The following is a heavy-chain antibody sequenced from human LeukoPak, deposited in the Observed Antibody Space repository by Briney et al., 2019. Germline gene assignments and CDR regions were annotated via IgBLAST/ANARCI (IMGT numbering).Heavy chain of an antibody. CDR1: GFTFSSYG. J-gene: IGHJ3*02. Sequence: PGGSLRLSCAASGFTFSSYGMHWVRQAPGKGLEWVSAISVDGSHTYYADSVKGRFTTSRDNSRNTLSLQMSSLRVEDAAVYYCAKSFDTSGRRAFDIWGQGAMVTVSS. CDR3: AKSFDTSGRRAFDI. CDR2: ISVDGSHT. V-gene: IGHV3-NL1*01. D-gene: IGHD3-22*01.